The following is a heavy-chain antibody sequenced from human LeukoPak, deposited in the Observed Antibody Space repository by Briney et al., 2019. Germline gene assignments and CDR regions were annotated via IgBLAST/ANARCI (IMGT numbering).Heavy chain of an antibody. D-gene: IGHD2-15*01. Sequence: ASVKVSCKASGYTFTSYYMHWVRQAPGQGLEWMGIINPSGGRTNYAQKFQGRVTMTRDTSTSTVYTELSSLRSEDTAMYYCARERGGTCYFDYWGQGTLVTVSS. V-gene: IGHV1-46*01. CDR3: ARERGGTCYFDY. J-gene: IGHJ4*02. CDR2: INPSGGRT. CDR1: GYTFTSYY.